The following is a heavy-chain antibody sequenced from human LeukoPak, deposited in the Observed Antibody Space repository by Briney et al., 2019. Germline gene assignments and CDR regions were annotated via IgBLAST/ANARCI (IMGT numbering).Heavy chain of an antibody. V-gene: IGHV3-21*01. CDR3: AREERDGYNYYWYFDL. J-gene: IGHJ2*01. CDR2: ISSSGLYI. D-gene: IGHD5-24*01. Sequence: GGSLRLSCAASGFTFSSYSMNWVRQAPGKGLEWVSSISSSGLYIYYADSVKGRFTISRDNAKNSPYLQMSSLRAEDTAVYYCAREERDGYNYYWYFDLWGRGTLVTVSP. CDR1: GFTFSSYS.